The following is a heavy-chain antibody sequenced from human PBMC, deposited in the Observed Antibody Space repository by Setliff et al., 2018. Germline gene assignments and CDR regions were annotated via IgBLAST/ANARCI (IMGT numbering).Heavy chain of an antibody. CDR1: GFTFNSYA. CDR2: ISYDGINK. D-gene: IGHD3-3*01. CDR3: VRDSPSSLYNFWSGCSDY. J-gene: IGHJ4*02. V-gene: IGHV3-30*01. Sequence: PGESLKLSCAASGFTFNSYAMHWVRQAPGKGLEWLAVISYDGINKYYADSVRGRFTISRDNSKNTFFLQMNSLRTDDTAVFYCVRDSPSSLYNFWSGCSDYWGQGTLVTVSS.